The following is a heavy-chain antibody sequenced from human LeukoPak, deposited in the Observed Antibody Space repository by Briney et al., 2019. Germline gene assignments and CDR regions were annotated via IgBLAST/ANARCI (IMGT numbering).Heavy chain of an antibody. J-gene: IGHJ4*02. CDR3: ARSEIVGHGSLPDY. CDR1: GGTFSSYA. D-gene: IGHD2-15*01. V-gene: IGHV1-69*04. CDR2: IIPILGIA. Sequence: GASVKVSCKASGGTFSSYAISWVRQAPGQGLEWMGRIIPILGIANYAQKFQGRVTITADKSTSTAYMELSSLRSEDTAVYYCARSEIVGHGSLPDYWGQGTLVTVSS.